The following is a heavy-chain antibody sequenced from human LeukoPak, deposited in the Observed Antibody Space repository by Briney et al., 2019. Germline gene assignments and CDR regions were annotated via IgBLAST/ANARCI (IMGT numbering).Heavy chain of an antibody. J-gene: IGHJ4*02. CDR1: GGSISSSSYY. CDR3: ARHAYYYDSSGYFDY. V-gene: IGHV4-39*01. D-gene: IGHD3-22*01. Sequence: SETLSLTCTVSGGSISSSSYYWGWIRQPPGKGLERIGSIYYSGSTYYNPSLKSRVTISVDTSKNQFSLKLSSVTAADTAVYYCARHAYYYDSSGYFDYWGQGTLVTVSS. CDR2: IYYSGST.